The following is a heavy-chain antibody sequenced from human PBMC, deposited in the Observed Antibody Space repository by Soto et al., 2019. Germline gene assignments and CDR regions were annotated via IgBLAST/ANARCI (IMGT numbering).Heavy chain of an antibody. D-gene: IGHD4-17*01. CDR2: ISAYNGNT. J-gene: IGHJ4*02. CDR1: GYTFTSYG. CDR3: ARSPTVTTSQYFDY. Sequence: QVQLVQSEAEVKKPGASVKVSCKASGYTFTSYGISWVRQAPGQGLERMGWISAYNGNTNYAQKLQGRVTMTTDTSTSTAYMELRSLRSDDTAVYYYARSPTVTTSQYFDYWGQGTLVTVFS. V-gene: IGHV1-18*01.